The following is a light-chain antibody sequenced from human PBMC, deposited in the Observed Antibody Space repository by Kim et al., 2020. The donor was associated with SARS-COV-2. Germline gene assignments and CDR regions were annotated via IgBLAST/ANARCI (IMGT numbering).Light chain of an antibody. CDR3: QQRSNWPPYT. CDR1: KSVSSY. Sequence: LSPGERATLSCRASKSVSSYVAGYQQKPGQAPRLLIYDASNRATGIPARFSGSGSGTDFTLNISSLEPEDFAVYYCQQRSNWPPYTFGQGTKLEI. CDR2: DAS. V-gene: IGKV3-11*01. J-gene: IGKJ2*01.